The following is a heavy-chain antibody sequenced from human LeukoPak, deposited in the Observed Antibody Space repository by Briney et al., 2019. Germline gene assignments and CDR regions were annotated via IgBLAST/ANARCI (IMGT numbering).Heavy chain of an antibody. D-gene: IGHD4-23*01. Sequence: GGSLRLSCAVSGFTFSNYNMNWVRQAPGKGLEWVANIKQDGSEIYYVDSVKGRFTISRDNAKNSLYLQMNRLRDQDTAVYYFAKSRGNAWVCWVQGRLVTVSS. J-gene: IGHJ4*02. CDR1: GFTFSNYN. CDR3: AKSRGNAWVC. CDR2: IKQDGSEI. V-gene: IGHV3-7*01.